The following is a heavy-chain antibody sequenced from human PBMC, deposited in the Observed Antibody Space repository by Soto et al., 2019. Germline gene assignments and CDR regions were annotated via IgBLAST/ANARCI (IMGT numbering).Heavy chain of an antibody. CDR1: GFTFSRYS. J-gene: IGHJ4*02. Sequence: EVQLVESGGGLVKPGGSLRLSCAASGFTFSRYSMNWVRQAPGKGLEWVSYISSGSTSIHYADSVKGRFTVSRDNAKNSLYLQMNSLRDEDTAVYYCARDMFGLGSVDYWGQGTLVTVSS. D-gene: IGHD3-3*02. CDR3: ARDMFGLGSVDY. V-gene: IGHV3-48*02. CDR2: ISSGSTSI.